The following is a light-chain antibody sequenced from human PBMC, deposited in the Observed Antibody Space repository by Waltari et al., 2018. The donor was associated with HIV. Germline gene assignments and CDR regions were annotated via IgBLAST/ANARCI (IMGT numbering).Light chain of an antibody. CDR3: CSFAGSYTWL. CDR2: DLT. V-gene: IGLV2-11*01. Sequence: QSALTQPRSVSGSPGQSVTISCPGTSSDVGCYNYVSWYQQLPGKAPKLMIYDLTERPSAVPDRFAGSKSGNTASLTISGLQAEDEADYYCCSFAGSYTWLFGGGTKLTVL. J-gene: IGLJ2*01. CDR1: SSDVGCYNY.